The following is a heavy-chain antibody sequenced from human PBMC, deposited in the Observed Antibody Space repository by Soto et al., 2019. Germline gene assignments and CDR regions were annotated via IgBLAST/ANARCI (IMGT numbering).Heavy chain of an antibody. Sequence: ASVKVSCKASGYTFTSYGISWVRQAPGQGLEWMGWISAYNGNTNYAQKLQGRVTMTTDTSTSTAYMELRSLRSDDTAVYYCARSVGGYCSGGSRYGGDTLGAFDIWAQGTMVTVSS. CDR1: GYTFTSYG. D-gene: IGHD2-15*01. CDR3: ARSVGGYCSGGSRYGGDTLGAFDI. J-gene: IGHJ3*02. V-gene: IGHV1-18*01. CDR2: ISAYNGNT.